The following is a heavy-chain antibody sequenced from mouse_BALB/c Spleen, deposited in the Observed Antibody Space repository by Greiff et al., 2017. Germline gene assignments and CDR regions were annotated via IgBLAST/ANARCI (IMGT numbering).Heavy chain of an antibody. V-gene: IGHV2-9*02. J-gene: IGHJ2*01. Sequence: VKLVESGPGLVAPSQSLSITCTVSGFSLTSYGVHWVRQPPGKGLEWLGVIWAGGSTNYNSALMSRLSISKDNSKSQVFLKMNSLQTDDTAMYYCSRSLTGPYYFDDWGQGTTLTVSS. CDR2: IWAGGST. CDR1: GFSLTSYG. D-gene: IGHD4-1*01. CDR3: SRSLTGPYYFDD.